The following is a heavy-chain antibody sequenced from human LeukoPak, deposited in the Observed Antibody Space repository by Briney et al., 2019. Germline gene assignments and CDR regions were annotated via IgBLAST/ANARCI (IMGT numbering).Heavy chain of an antibody. CDR3: ARQLLRLGGLSLHLDY. J-gene: IGHJ4*02. V-gene: IGHV5-51*01. CDR1: GYSFTSYW. Sequence: GESLKISCKGSGYSFTSYWIGWVRQMPGKGLEWMGIIYPGDSDTRYSPSFQGQVTISADKSISTAYLQWSSLKASDTAMYYCARQLLRLGGLSLHLDYWGQGTLVTVSS. D-gene: IGHD3-16*02. CDR2: IYPGDSDT.